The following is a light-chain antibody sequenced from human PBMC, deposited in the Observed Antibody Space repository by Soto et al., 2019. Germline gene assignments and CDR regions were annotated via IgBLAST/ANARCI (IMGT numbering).Light chain of an antibody. CDR3: CSYAGSSTSGV. J-gene: IGLJ3*02. CDR1: SSDVGSYNL. CDR2: EGS. V-gene: IGLV2-23*01. Sequence: QCVLTQAASESGSPGQSITISCTGTSSDVGSYNLVSWYQQHPGKAPKLMIYEGSKRPSGVSNRFSGSKSVNTASLTISGLQAEDEADYYCCSYAGSSTSGVFGGGTKLTVL.